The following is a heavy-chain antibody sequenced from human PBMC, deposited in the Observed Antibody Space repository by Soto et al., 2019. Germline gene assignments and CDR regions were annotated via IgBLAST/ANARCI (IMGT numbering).Heavy chain of an antibody. Sequence: EVQLLESGGGLVQPGGSLRLSCAASGFTFSSYALSWVRQAPGKGLEWVSALSGTGDSADYANSVKGRFTISRDDSKTTLYLVMSSLRVDDTAIYYCARDNGNYGSGSFAHWGQGTLVTVSS. J-gene: IGHJ4*02. D-gene: IGHD3-10*01. CDR3: ARDNGNYGSGSFAH. CDR2: LSGTGDSA. CDR1: GFTFSSYA. V-gene: IGHV3-23*01.